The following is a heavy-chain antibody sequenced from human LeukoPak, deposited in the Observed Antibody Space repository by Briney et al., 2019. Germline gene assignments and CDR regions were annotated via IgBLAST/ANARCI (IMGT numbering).Heavy chain of an antibody. J-gene: IGHJ4*02. CDR3: AILLYGGHVDY. V-gene: IGHV4-39*01. CDR2: VYYNGTS. D-gene: IGHD4-23*01. CDR1: GGSIGNSAYF. Sequence: SETLSLSCTVSGGSIGNSAYFWGWIRRPPGKGLQWVGDVYYNGTSYSSPSLKSRVSISVDTSKNQFSLTLSSLTAADTAVYYCAILLYGGHVDYWGQGTLVTVSS.